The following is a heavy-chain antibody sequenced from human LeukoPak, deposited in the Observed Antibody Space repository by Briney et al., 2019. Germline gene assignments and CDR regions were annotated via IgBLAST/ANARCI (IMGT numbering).Heavy chain of an antibody. J-gene: IGHJ6*02. CDR2: INHNGNVN. CDR1: GFTFSSYW. CDR3: ARGGGLDV. V-gene: IGHV3-7*03. D-gene: IGHD3-16*01. Sequence: GGSLRLSCAASGFTFSSYWMNWARQAPGKGLEGVASINHNGNVNYYVDSVKGRFTISRDNAKNSLYLQMSNLRAEDTAVYFCARGGGLDVWGQGATVTVS.